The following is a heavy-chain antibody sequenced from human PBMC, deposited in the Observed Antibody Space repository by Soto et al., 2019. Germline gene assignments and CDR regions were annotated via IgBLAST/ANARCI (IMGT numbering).Heavy chain of an antibody. J-gene: IGHJ4*02. CDR2: VSGSGGST. V-gene: IGHV3-23*01. CDR1: GFTFSSYA. Sequence: GGSLRLSCAASGFTFSSYAMRWVRQAPGKGLEWVSAVSGSGGSTYYADSVKGRFTISRDNSKNTLYLQMNSLRAEDTAVYYCVSRRGIVTAGPIFDYWGQGTLVTVSS. CDR3: VSRRGIVTAGPIFDY. D-gene: IGHD6-13*01.